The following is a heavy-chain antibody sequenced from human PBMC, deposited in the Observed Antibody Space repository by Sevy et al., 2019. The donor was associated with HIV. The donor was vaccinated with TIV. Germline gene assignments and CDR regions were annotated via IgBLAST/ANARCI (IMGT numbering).Heavy chain of an antibody. CDR1: GFTFSSYD. CDR2: LIGGGSRT. D-gene: IGHD2-8*02. V-gene: IGHV3-23*01. Sequence: GGSLRLSCAASGFTFSSYDMSWVRQAPGKGLEWVSTLIGGGSRTYYADSVTGLFIISRENSRSTLYLQMNSLRAEDTAIYYCAKRRVQSGLSGGGANYGMDVCGRGTTVTVSS. J-gene: IGHJ6*02. CDR3: AKRRVQSGLSGGGANYGMDV.